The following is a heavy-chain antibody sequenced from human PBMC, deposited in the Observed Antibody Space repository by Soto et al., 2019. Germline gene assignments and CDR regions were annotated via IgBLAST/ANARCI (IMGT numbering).Heavy chain of an antibody. D-gene: IGHD3-10*01. CDR3: ARERSYYYGSGKYLGY. CDR2: INHSGST. V-gene: IGHV4-34*01. J-gene: IGHJ4*02. CDR1: GGSFSGYY. Sequence: PSETLSLTCAVYGGSFSGYYWSWIRQPPGKGLEWIGEINHSGSTNYNPSLKSRVTISVDTSKNQFSLKLSSVTAADTAVYYCARERSYYYGSGKYLGYWGQGTVVTVSS.